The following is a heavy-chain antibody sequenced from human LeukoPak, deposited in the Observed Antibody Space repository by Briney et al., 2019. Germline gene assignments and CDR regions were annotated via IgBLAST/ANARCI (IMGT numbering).Heavy chain of an antibody. CDR1: GGSISSGSYY. D-gene: IGHD3-10*01. J-gene: IGHJ6*03. Sequence: SETLSLTCNVSGGSISSGSYYWSWIRQPAGKGLEWIGRIYTSGTTNYNPSLKSRATISVDTSKNQFSLNLNFVTAADTAVYFCARSVGGSYYYYYMDVWGTGTTVTVSS. CDR2: IYTSGTT. CDR3: ARSVGGSYYYYYMDV. V-gene: IGHV4-61*02.